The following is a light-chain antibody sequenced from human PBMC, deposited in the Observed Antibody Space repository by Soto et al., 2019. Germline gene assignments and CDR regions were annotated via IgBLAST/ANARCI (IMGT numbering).Light chain of an antibody. V-gene: IGLV1-40*01. CDR1: SSNIGANYD. J-gene: IGLJ1*01. CDR2: TNS. CDR3: QSYDSSLSGYV. Sequence: QSVLTQPPSGSGAPGQRVTISCTGSSSNIGANYDVHWYQHLPGTAPKLLIYTNSNRPSGVPDRFSGSKSGTSASLAITGLQAEDEADYYCQSYDSSLSGYVVGTGTKVT.